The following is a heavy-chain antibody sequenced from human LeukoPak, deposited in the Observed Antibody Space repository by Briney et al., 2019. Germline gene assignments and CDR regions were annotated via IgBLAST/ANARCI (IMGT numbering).Heavy chain of an antibody. D-gene: IGHD3-10*01. V-gene: IGHV4-34*01. J-gene: IGHJ5*02. Sequence: KPSETLSLTCAVYGGSFSGYYWSWIRQPPGKGLEWIGEINYSGSTNYNPSLKSRVTISVDTSKNQFSLKLSSVTAADTAVYYCARGGGRYYYGSGKWFDPWGQGTLVTVSS. CDR3: ARGGGRYYYGSGKWFDP. CDR2: INYSGST. CDR1: GGSFSGYY.